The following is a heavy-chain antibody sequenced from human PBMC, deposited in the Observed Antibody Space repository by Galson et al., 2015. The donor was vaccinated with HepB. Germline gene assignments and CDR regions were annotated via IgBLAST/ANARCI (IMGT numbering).Heavy chain of an antibody. D-gene: IGHD2-15*01. Sequence: CAISGDSVSSNSAAWNWIRQSSSRGLEWLGRTYYRSKWYNDYAVSVKSRITINPDTSKNQFSLQLNSVTPEDTAVYYCARRLLAPDAFDIWGQGTMVTVSS. CDR2: TYYRSKWYN. CDR1: GDSVSSNSAA. V-gene: IGHV6-1*01. CDR3: ARRLLAPDAFDI. J-gene: IGHJ3*02.